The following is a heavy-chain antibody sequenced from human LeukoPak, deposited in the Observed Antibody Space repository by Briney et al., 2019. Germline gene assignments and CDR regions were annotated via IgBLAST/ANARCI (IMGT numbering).Heavy chain of an antibody. J-gene: IGHJ4*02. CDR3: ARGRVLRYYYGSGSHKPLDY. CDR2: INHSGST. Sequence: PSETLSLTCAVYGGSFSGYYWSWIRQPPGKGLEWIGEINHSGSTNYNPSLKSRVTISVDTSKNQFSLKLSSATAADTAVYYCARGRVLRYYYGSGSHKPLDYWGQGTLVTVSS. CDR1: GGSFSGYY. D-gene: IGHD3-10*01. V-gene: IGHV4-34*01.